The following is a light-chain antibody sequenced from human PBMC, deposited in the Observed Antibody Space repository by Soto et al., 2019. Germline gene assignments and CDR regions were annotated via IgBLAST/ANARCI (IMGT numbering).Light chain of an antibody. CDR1: ISNIGTNY. Sequence: QSVLTQPPSVSAAPGQKVTISCSGSISNIGTNYVSWYQHLPGAAPKLLIYDNSERPSGIPGRFSGSKSGTSATLGITGLQTGDEAHYFCATWDDSLRGGVFGGGTKLTVL. CDR2: DNS. V-gene: IGLV1-51*01. J-gene: IGLJ2*01. CDR3: ATWDDSLRGGV.